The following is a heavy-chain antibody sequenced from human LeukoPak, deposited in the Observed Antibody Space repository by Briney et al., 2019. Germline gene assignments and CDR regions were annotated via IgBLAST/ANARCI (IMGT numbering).Heavy chain of an antibody. J-gene: IGHJ4*02. CDR1: GFTFEDYT. V-gene: IGHV3-43*01. Sequence: GGSLRLSCAASGFTFEDYTMHWVRQAPGKGLEWVSLISWDGGKSFYAESVRGRFTISRDNSKNYLFLQMNTLRTEDTALYYCVKALRPYSSTWHGYFDYWGQGTLVTVSS. CDR3: VKALRPYSSTWHGYFDY. CDR2: ISWDGGKS. D-gene: IGHD6-13*01.